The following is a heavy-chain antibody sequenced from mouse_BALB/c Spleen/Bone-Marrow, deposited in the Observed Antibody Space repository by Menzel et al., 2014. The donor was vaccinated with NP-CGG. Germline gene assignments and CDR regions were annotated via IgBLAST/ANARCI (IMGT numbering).Heavy chain of an antibody. Sequence: EVKVVESGGGLVKPGGSLKLSCAASGFTFSSYGMSWVRQTPEKRLEWVATNSGGGSYTYYPDSVKGRFTISRDNAKNNLYLQMSSLRSEDTALYYCARQNGNYGYYYAMDYWGQGTSVTVSS. D-gene: IGHD2-1*01. CDR3: ARQNGNYGYYYAMDY. CDR1: GFTFSSYG. CDR2: NSGGGSYT. J-gene: IGHJ4*01. V-gene: IGHV5-9-2*01.